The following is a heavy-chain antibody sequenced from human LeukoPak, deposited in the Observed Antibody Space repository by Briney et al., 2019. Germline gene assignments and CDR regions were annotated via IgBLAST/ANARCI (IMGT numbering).Heavy chain of an antibody. J-gene: IGHJ4*02. V-gene: IGHV3-30-3*01. Sequence: GGSLRLSCAASGFTFSSYAMHWVRQAPGKGLEWVVAISYDGSNKYYADSVKGRFTISRDNSKNTLYLQMNSLRAEDTAVYYCARDVYSSGWGHFDYWGQGTLVTVSS. CDR3: ARDVYSSGWGHFDY. D-gene: IGHD6-19*01. CDR2: ISYDGSNK. CDR1: GFTFSSYA.